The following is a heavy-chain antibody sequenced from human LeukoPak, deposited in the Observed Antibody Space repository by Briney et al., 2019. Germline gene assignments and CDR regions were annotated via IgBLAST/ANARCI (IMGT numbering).Heavy chain of an antibody. CDR3: AKDHHISIWDYGMDV. CDR1: GFTFSSYA. CDR2: ISGSGSRT. D-gene: IGHD6-13*01. V-gene: IGHV3-23*01. J-gene: IGHJ6*02. Sequence: GGSLRLSCAASGFTFSSYAMSWVRQAPGKGLEWVSGISGSGSRTYYADSVKGRFTISRDNSKNTLYLQMNSLRAEDTAVYYCAKDHHISIWDYGMDVWGQGTTVTVSS.